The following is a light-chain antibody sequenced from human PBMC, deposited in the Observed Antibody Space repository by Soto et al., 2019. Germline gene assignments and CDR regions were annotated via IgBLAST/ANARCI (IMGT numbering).Light chain of an antibody. CDR1: QSLTTN. Sequence: EIVMTQSPATLSVSPGERATLSCRASQSLTTNLAWYQQRPGQAPRLLIYGASTRATGIPARFSGSGSGTEFTLTISSLQSEDFAVYYCQHYNNWPPEYTFGQGTKLEIK. CDR3: QHYNNWPPEYT. V-gene: IGKV3-15*01. J-gene: IGKJ2*01. CDR2: GAS.